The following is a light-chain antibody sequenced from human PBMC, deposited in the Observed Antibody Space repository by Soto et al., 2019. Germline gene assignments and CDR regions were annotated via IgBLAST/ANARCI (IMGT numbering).Light chain of an antibody. CDR2: GAS. V-gene: IGKV3-15*01. CDR3: QQYDDWIT. J-gene: IGKJ5*01. Sequence: EIVMTQSPATLSVSPGERVTLSCRASQSVNSNLAWYQQKPGQAPRLLTYGASTRATGIPARFSGSGSGTEFTLTISSLQSEDFAVYYCQQYDDWITFGQGTRLEIK. CDR1: QSVNSN.